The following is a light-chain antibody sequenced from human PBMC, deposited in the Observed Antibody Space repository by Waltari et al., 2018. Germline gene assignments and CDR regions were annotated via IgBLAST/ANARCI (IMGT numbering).Light chain of an antibody. CDR2: AAS. CDR1: QNVYSS. J-gene: IGKJ4*01. V-gene: IGKV3-15*01. CDR3: QQYNNWPPLT. Sequence: ETVMTQSPATLSVSPGETATPSARASQNVYSSLARDQQRPGQPPRLLLSAASTRASGVPARFSGSGSGTEFTLTISSLQSEDSAVYYCQQYNNWPPLTFGGGTKVEL.